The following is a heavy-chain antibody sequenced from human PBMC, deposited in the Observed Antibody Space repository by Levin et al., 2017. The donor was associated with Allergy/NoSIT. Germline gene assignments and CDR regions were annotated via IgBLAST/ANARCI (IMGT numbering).Heavy chain of an antibody. J-gene: IGHJ4*02. Sequence: GGSLRLSCAASGFTFSSYWMSWVRQAPGKGLEWVANIKQDGSEKYYVDSVKGRFTISRDNAKNSLYLQMNSLRAEDTAVYYCAREVAATPGYIRFFDYWGQGTLVTVSS. CDR2: IKQDGSEK. D-gene: IGHD2-15*01. V-gene: IGHV3-7*01. CDR1: GFTFSSYW. CDR3: AREVAATPGYIRFFDY.